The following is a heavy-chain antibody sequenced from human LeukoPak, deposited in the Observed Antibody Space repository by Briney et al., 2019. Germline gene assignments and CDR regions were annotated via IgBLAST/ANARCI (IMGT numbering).Heavy chain of an antibody. J-gene: IGHJ4*02. CDR3: ARVRPGIAVAGTFDY. CDR2: ISGSGGST. D-gene: IGHD6-19*01. CDR1: GFTFSSYA. V-gene: IGHV3-23*01. Sequence: PGGSLRLSCAASGFTFSSYAMSWVRQAPGKGLESVSAISGSGGSTYYADSVKGRFTISRDNAKNSLYLQMNSLRAEDTAVYYCARVRPGIAVAGTFDYWGQGTLVTVSS.